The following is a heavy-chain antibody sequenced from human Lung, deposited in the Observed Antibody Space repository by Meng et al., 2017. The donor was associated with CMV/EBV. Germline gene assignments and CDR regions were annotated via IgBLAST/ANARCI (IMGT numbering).Heavy chain of an antibody. D-gene: IGHD3-22*01. V-gene: IGHV7-4-1*02. CDR2: INTHTGNP. CDR1: GYTFSNYA. CDR3: ARGGPYPDSSDFHWYFDH. J-gene: IGHJ2*01. Sequence: QVQVGQSGADSKKLWASGKFSCKASGYTFSNYASNWVRQAPGQGLEWMGWINTHTGNPTYGQGFTGRFVLSSDTSVSTANLQISSLKAEDTAVYYCARGGPYPDSSDFHWYFDHWGRGTLVTVSS.